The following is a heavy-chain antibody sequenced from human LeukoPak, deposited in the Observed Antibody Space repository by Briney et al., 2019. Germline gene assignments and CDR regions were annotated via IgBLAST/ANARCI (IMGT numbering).Heavy chain of an antibody. J-gene: IGHJ3*02. D-gene: IGHD3-3*01. Sequence: ASVTVSFTASGYTFTIYAMNWVRQAPGQGLEWMGWINTNTGNPTYAQGFTGRFVFSLDTSVSTAYLQISSLKAEDTAVYYCARDRVLRFLEWLSLDAFDIWGQGTMVTVSS. V-gene: IGHV7-4-1*02. CDR2: INTNTGNP. CDR1: GYTFTIYA. CDR3: ARDRVLRFLEWLSLDAFDI.